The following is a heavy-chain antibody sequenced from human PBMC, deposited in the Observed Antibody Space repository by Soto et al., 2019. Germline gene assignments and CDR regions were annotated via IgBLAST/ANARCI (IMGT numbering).Heavy chain of an antibody. CDR3: ARDASEYSGYDDDAFDI. D-gene: IGHD5-12*01. J-gene: IGHJ3*02. V-gene: IGHV3-13*01. CDR2: IGTAGDT. CDR1: GFTFSSYD. Sequence: GGSLRHSCAASGFTFSSYDMHWVRQATGKGLEWVSAIGTAGDTYYPGSVKGRFTISRENAKNSLYLQMNSLRAEDTAVYYCARDASEYSGYDDDAFDIWGQGTMVTVSS.